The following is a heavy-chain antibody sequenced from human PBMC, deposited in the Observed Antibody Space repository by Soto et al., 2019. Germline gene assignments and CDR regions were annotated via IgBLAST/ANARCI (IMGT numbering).Heavy chain of an antibody. D-gene: IGHD5-18*01. J-gene: IGHJ4*02. Sequence: PGGSLRLSCTASGFTFGDYAMSWFRQAPGKGLEWVGFIRSKAYGGTTEYAASVKGRFTISRDESKSIAYLQMNSLKTEDTAVYYCTRVGGSGYSYAMDFDYWGQGTLVTVSS. CDR1: GFTFGDYA. CDR3: TRVGGSGYSYAMDFDY. CDR2: IRSKAYGGTT. V-gene: IGHV3-49*03.